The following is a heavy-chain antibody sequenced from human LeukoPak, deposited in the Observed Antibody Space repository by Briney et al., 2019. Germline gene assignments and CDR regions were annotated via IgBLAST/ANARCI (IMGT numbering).Heavy chain of an antibody. J-gene: IGHJ4*02. D-gene: IGHD3-22*01. V-gene: IGHV1-2*02. Sequence: ASVTVSCKASGYTFTGYYMHWVRQAPGQGLEWMGWINPNSGGTNYAQKFQGRVTMTRDTSISTAYMELSRLRSDDTAVYYCARIIGYYYDSSALDYWGQGTLVTVSS. CDR2: INPNSGGT. CDR1: GYTFTGYY. CDR3: ARIIGYYYDSSALDY.